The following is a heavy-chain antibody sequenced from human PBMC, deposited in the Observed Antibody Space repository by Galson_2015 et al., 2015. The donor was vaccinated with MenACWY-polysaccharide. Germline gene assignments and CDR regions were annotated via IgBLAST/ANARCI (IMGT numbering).Heavy chain of an antibody. D-gene: IGHD3-16*01. J-gene: IGHJ4*02. V-gene: IGHV3-74*01. Sequence: SLRLSCAASGFTFSSYWMHWVRQPPGKGLVWVSRINSDGGSTSYADSVKGRFTISRDNAKNTLYLQMNSLRAEDTAVYYCARRGGPYPNNYYFDYWGQGTLVTVSS. CDR2: INSDGGST. CDR1: GFTFSSYW. CDR3: ARRGGPYPNNYYFDY.